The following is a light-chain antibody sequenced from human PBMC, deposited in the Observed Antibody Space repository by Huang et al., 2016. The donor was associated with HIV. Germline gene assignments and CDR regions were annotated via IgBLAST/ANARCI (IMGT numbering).Light chain of an antibody. CDR2: DAS. Sequence: EIVLTQSPATLSLSPGGSATLSCRASQSISSYLAWYQQKPGQAPRLLIYDASNRATGIPARFSSSGCGTDFPLTISSLEPEDFVVYYCQQRSNWPLTFGGGTKVEIK. J-gene: IGKJ4*01. CDR3: QQRSNWPLT. V-gene: IGKV3-11*01. CDR1: QSISSY.